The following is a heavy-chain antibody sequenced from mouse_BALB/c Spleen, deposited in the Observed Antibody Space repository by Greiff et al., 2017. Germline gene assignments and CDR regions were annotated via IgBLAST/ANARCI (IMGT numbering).Heavy chain of an antibody. D-gene: IGHD2-3*01. J-gene: IGHJ2*01. CDR2: ISYDGSN. CDR1: GYSITSGYY. CDR3: ARDGRWS. V-gene: IGHV3-6*02. Sequence: EVQLQQSGPGLVKPSQSLSLTCSVTGYSITSGYYWNWIRQFPGNKLEWMGYISYDGSNNYNPSLKNRISITRDTSKNQFFLKLNSVTTEDTATYYCARDGRWSWGQGTTLTVSS.